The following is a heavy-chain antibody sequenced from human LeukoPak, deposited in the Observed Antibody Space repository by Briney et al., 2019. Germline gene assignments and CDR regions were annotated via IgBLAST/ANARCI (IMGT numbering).Heavy chain of an antibody. D-gene: IGHD3-3*01. J-gene: IGHJ3*02. Sequence: GGSLRLSCTASGFTFNSFAMHWVRQAPGKGLDWLAVISKDGTNKYCVDSVKGRFTISRDNSKNTVYLQMSSLRAEDTAVYYCASVVGGYYPPVEGFDMWGRGTMVTVSS. CDR3: ASVVGGYYPPVEGFDM. CDR1: GFTFNSFA. V-gene: IGHV3-30-3*01. CDR2: ISKDGTNK.